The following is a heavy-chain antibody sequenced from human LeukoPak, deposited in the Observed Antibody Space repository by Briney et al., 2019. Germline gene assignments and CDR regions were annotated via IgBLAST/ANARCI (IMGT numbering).Heavy chain of an antibody. CDR2: IGASGGST. D-gene: IGHD6-19*01. CDR1: GFNFAGYT. J-gene: IGHJ3*01. Sequence: GGSLRLSCAASGFNFAGYTMTWVRQAPGKGLEWVSGIGASGGSTFYADSVKGRFIISRDNSKSTVDLQLNSLRADDTALYYCAKDLGQRWLQSDAFDFWGQGTMVTVS. CDR3: AKDLGQRWLQSDAFDF. V-gene: IGHV3-23*01.